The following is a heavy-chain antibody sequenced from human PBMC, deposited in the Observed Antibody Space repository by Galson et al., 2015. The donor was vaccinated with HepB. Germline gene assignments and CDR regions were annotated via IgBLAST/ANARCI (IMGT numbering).Heavy chain of an antibody. CDR3: AREASSWYPLLFDP. CDR2: TYYRSKWYN. V-gene: IGHV6-1*01. Sequence: CAISGDSVSSHSAAWNWIRQSPSRGLEWLGRTYYRSKWYNDYAVSVKSRITINPDTSKNQFSLQLNSVTPEDTAVYYCAREASSWYPLLFDPWGQGTLVTVSS. D-gene: IGHD6-13*01. CDR1: GDSVSSHSAA. J-gene: IGHJ5*02.